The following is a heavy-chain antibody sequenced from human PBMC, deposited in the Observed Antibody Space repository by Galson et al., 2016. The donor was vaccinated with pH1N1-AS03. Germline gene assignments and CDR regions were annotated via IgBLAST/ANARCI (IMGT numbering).Heavy chain of an antibody. D-gene: IGHD6-19*01. J-gene: IGHJ4*02. Sequence: SLRLSCAGSGFTFSDAWMTWVRQAPGKGLEWIGRIKRNIEGAATDYAAPVKGRFTISRDDSKYTTYLQMNSLKIEDTAVYYCSAGLGTTDSDSWGRGTLVTVSS. V-gene: IGHV3-15*01. CDR1: GFTFSDAW. CDR3: SAGLGTTDSDS. CDR2: IKRNIEGAAT.